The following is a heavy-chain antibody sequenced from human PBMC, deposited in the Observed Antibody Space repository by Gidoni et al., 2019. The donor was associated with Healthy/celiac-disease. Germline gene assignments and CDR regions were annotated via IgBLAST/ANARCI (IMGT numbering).Heavy chain of an antibody. J-gene: IGHJ4*02. D-gene: IGHD1-26*01. CDR3: ARGLQPVGATHFDY. Sequence: LSLKSRFTISVDTSKNQFSLKLSPVTAADTAVYYCARGLQPVGATHFDYWGQGTLVTVSS. V-gene: IGHV4-34*01.